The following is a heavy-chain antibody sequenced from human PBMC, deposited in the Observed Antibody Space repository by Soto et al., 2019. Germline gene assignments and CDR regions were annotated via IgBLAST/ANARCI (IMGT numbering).Heavy chain of an antibody. Sequence: VHLLESGGALVQPGGSLRLSCVASGFTFRSFHMSWVRQAPGRGLEWVSGISDSGARTDYADSVKGRFTISRDNSKSTLYLQMNALRSEDSAVYFCAKSELDDNWGQGTLVTVSS. CDR1: GFTFRSFH. J-gene: IGHJ4*02. CDR3: AKSELDDN. D-gene: IGHD1-7*01. CDR2: ISDSGART. V-gene: IGHV3-23*01.